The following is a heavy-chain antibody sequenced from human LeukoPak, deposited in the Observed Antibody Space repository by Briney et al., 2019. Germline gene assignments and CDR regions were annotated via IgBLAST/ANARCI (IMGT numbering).Heavy chain of an antibody. J-gene: IGHJ3*01. CDR3: ARGESFAFDV. CDR1: GFIFSSYD. CDR2: ICRAGDRT. Sequence: GGSLRLSCVGSGFIFSSYDMGWVRQAPGEGVEWVSSICRAGDRTYYEDSVKVRFTISRDNSRNPMYLQMNSLRAEDTAVYYCARGESFAFDVRGQGTMVTVSS. V-gene: IGHV3-23*01.